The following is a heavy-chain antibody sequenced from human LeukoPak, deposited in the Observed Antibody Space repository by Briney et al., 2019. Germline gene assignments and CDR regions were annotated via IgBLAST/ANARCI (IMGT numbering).Heavy chain of an antibody. CDR3: ARDLKRRVYYDSSGSDDAFDI. D-gene: IGHD3-22*01. CDR1: GFTFSSYW. CDR2: IKQDGSEK. J-gene: IGHJ3*02. V-gene: IGHV3-7*01. Sequence: GGSLILSCAASGFTFSSYWMSWVRQAPGKGLEWVANIKQDGSEKYYVDSVKGRFTISRDNAKNSLYLQMNSLRAEDTAVYYCARDLKRRVYYDSSGSDDAFDIWGQGTMVTVSS.